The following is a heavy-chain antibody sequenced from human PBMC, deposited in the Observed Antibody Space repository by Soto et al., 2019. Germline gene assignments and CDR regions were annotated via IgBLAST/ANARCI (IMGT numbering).Heavy chain of an antibody. CDR1: GFTFSNYA. CDR3: XXXXXXXXXXXXXXXXXYGMDV. V-gene: IGHV3-30-3*01. J-gene: IGHJ6*02. CDR2: IXYDGNNK. Sequence: QVQLVESGGGVVQPGRSLRLSCAASGFTFSNYAMYWVRXXXGKXXXXXXXIXYDGNNKYYADSVKGRFTISRDNSKXXXXXXXXXXXXXXXXXXXXXXXXXXXXXXXXXXXXXYGMDVWGQGTTVTVSS.